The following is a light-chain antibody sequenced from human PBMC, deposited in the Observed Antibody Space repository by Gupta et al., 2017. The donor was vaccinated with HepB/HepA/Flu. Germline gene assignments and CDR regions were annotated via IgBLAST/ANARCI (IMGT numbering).Light chain of an antibody. J-gene: IGLJ1*01. CDR2: FTN. V-gene: IGLV1-44*01. Sequence: QSVVTQPPSASGTPGQRVTISCSGSNSNVRSHGINWYQQLPGTAPKLPIYFTNQRPSRVPDRFPGSKSGPPTLPAISGLQSEDEADYFCGTWDSRLNAFVFGTGTTVTVL. CDR3: GTWDSRLNAFV. CDR1: NSNVRSHG.